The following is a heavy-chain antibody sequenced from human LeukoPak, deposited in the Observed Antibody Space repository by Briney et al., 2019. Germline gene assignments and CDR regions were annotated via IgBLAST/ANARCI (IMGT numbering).Heavy chain of an antibody. J-gene: IGHJ4*02. Sequence: PGGSLRLSCTASGFTFGDYAMSWFRQAPGKGLEWVGFMRSEAYGGTTEYAAYVKGRFTTSRDDSNSIAYLQMNSLKTEDTAVYYCTRGGYYYDSSGYPMGFDYWGQGTLVTVSS. CDR1: GFTFGDYA. V-gene: IGHV3-49*03. D-gene: IGHD3-22*01. CDR3: TRGGYYYDSSGYPMGFDY. CDR2: MRSEAYGGTT.